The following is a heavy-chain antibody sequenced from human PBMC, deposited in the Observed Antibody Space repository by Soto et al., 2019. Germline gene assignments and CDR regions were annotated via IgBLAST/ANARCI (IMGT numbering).Heavy chain of an antibody. CDR3: AKGLDLIVF. J-gene: IGHJ4*02. D-gene: IGHD2-21*01. CDR2: ITNNGGST. V-gene: IGHV3-64*04. Sequence: GGSLRLSCSASGFTFSNYAIHWVRQAPGKGLEYVAAITNNGGSTKYADSVKGRFTISRDNSKNTLYLQMNSLRAEDTAVHYCAKGLDLIVFWGQGTLVTVSS. CDR1: GFTFSNYA.